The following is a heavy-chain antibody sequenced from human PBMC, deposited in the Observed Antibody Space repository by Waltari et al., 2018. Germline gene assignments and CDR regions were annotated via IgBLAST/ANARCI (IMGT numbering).Heavy chain of an antibody. D-gene: IGHD3-22*01. J-gene: IGHJ4*02. Sequence: QVQLVESGGGVVQPGRSLRLSCAASGFTFSSFGMPWVRQAPGKGLEWVAVIWYDGSNKYNADSVKGRFTISRDNSKNTLYLQMNSLRAEDTAVYYCARDSLDSSGYGEYWGQGTLVTVSS. CDR1: GFTFSSFG. CDR3: ARDSLDSSGYGEY. CDR2: IWYDGSNK. V-gene: IGHV3-33*01.